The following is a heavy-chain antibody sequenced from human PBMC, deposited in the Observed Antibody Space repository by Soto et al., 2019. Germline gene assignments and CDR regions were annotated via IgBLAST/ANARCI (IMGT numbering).Heavy chain of an antibody. CDR2: IYYSGST. CDR3: ARDQDLTNYPGLAF. J-gene: IGHJ6*02. D-gene: IGHD3-10*01. Sequence: SETLSLTCTVSGGSISSGNWYWSWIRQHPGKGLEGIGYIYYSGSTYYNPSLKSRVTISVDTTKNQFTLKLSTVTAADTDLCDCARDQDLTNYPGLAFWGHGTPVTVSS. CDR1: GGSISSGNWY. V-gene: IGHV4-31*03.